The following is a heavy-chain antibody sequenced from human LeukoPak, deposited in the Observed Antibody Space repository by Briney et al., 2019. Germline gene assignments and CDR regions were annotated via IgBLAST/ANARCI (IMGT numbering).Heavy chain of an antibody. CDR2: IVVGSGNT. V-gene: IGHV1-58*01. Sequence: SVKVSCKASGFTFTSSAVQWVRQARGQRLEWIGWIVVGSGNTNYAQKFQERVTITRDMSTSTAYMELSSLRSEDTAVYYCAAGGPGHYWYFDLWGRGTLVTVSS. J-gene: IGHJ2*01. CDR3: AAGGPGHYWYFDL. D-gene: IGHD7-27*01. CDR1: GFTFTSSA.